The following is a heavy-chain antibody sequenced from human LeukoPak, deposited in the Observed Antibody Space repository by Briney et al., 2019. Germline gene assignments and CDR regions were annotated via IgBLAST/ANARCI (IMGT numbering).Heavy chain of an antibody. Sequence: PGGSLRLSCAASGFSFSSYVMSWVRQAPGKGLECVSAVSGSGGSTYSADSVKGRFTISRDNSKNMVYLQTSSLRAEDTAVYYCARAGSWSSRPYFDYWGQGILVSVSS. V-gene: IGHV3-23*01. CDR2: VSGSGGST. CDR3: ARAGSWSSRPYFDY. CDR1: GFSFSSYV. D-gene: IGHD1-26*01. J-gene: IGHJ4*02.